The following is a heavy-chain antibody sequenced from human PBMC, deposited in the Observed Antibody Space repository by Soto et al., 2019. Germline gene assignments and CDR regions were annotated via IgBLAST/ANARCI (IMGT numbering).Heavy chain of an antibody. J-gene: IGHJ6*02. CDR1: GFTFSSYA. D-gene: IGHD6-19*01. V-gene: IGHV3-30-3*01. CDR3: ARDLVGAVAGIRTYYYGMDV. CDR2: ISYDGSNK. Sequence: QVQLVESGGGVVQPGRSLRLSCAASGFTFSSYAMHWVRQAAGKGLEWVAVISYDGSNKYYADSVKGRFTISRDNSKNTLYLQMNSLRAEDTAVYYCARDLVGAVAGIRTYYYGMDVWGQGTTVTVSS.